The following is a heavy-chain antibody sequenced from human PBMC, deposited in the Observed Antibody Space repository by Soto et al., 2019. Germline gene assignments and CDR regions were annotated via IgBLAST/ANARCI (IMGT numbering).Heavy chain of an antibody. D-gene: IGHD3-3*01. CDR2: ISYDGSNK. V-gene: IGHV3-30*18. Sequence: PGGSLRLSCAASGFTFSSYGMHWVRQAPGKGLEWVAVISYDGSNKYYVDSVKGRFTISRDNSKNTLYLQMNSLRAEDTAVYYCAKDPGNPRENTIFGVVIIPTYYYGMDVWGQGTTVTVSS. CDR1: GFTFSSYG. J-gene: IGHJ6*02. CDR3: AKDPGNPRENTIFGVVIIPTYYYGMDV.